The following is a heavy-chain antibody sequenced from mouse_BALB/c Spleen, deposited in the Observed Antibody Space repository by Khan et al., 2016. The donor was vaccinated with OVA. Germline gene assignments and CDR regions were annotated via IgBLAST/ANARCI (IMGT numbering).Heavy chain of an antibody. CDR1: GFNIKDTY. CDR3: ATLYGNPLAY. V-gene: IGHV14-3*02. CDR2: IDPPNDDS. Sequence: VQLKESGAELVKPGASVKLSCSASGFNIKDTYIHWMKQRPEQGLEWIGRIDPPNDDSKYGPKFQAKATLTAATSSNTAYLQLSSLHSEDTAVYYCATLYGNPLAYWGQGTLVSVSA. J-gene: IGHJ3*01. D-gene: IGHD2-1*01.